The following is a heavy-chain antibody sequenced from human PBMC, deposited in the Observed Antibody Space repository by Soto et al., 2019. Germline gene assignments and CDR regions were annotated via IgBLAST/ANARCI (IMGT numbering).Heavy chain of an antibody. V-gene: IGHV4-30-2*01. CDR3: ARRDYGGTFDD. CDR1: GGSISSGGYS. CDR2: IYHSGST. Sequence: SETLSLTCAVSGGSISSGGYSWSWIRQPPGKGLEWIGYIYHSGSTYYNPSLKSRVTISVDRSKNQFSLKLSSVTAADTAVYYCARRDYGGTFDDWGQGTLVTVSS. D-gene: IGHD4-17*01. J-gene: IGHJ4*02.